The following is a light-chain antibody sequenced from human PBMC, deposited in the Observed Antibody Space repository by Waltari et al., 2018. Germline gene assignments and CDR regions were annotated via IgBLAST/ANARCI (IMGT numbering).Light chain of an antibody. CDR1: SSDGGGYNY. J-gene: IGLJ2*01. V-gene: IGLV2-14*01. Sequence: QSALTQPASVSGSPGPSLTIPCTGTSSDGGGYNYVSWYQQHPGKAPKLMIYEVSNRPSGVSNRFSGSKSGNTASLTISGLQAEDEADYYCSSYTSSSTLEFGGGTKLTVL. CDR2: EVS. CDR3: SSYTSSSTLE.